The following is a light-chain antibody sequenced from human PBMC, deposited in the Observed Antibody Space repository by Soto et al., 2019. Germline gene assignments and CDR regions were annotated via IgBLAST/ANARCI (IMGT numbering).Light chain of an antibody. CDR1: SXDVGGYNY. J-gene: IGLJ1*01. Sequence: QSALTQPPSASGSPGQSVAISCTGTSXDVGGYNYVSWYQQHPGKAPKLMIYEVNKRPSGVPDRFSGSKSGNTASLTVSGLQAEDEADYYCSSYAGSSNVFGTWTKVTVL. CDR3: SSYAGSSNV. V-gene: IGLV2-8*01. CDR2: EVN.